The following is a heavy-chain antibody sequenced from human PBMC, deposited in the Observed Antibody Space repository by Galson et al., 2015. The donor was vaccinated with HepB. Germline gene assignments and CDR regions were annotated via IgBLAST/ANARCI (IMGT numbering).Heavy chain of an antibody. J-gene: IGHJ6*02. V-gene: IGHV6-1*01. D-gene: IGHD6-19*01. Sequence: CAISGDSVSSNSAAWNWIRQSPSRGLEWLGRTYYRSKWYNDYAVSVKSRITINPDTSKNQFSLQLNSVTPEDTAVYYCAREGSIAVAGTYYYYGMDVWGHGTTVTVSS. CDR3: AREGSIAVAGTYYYYGMDV. CDR1: GDSVSSNSAA. CDR2: TYYRSKWYN.